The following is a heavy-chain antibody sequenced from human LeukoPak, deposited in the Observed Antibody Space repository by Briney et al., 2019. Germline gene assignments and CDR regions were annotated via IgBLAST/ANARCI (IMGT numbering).Heavy chain of an antibody. CDR2: ISGNGDIT. CDR1: RFTFNTYA. D-gene: IGHD3-22*01. J-gene: IGHJ3*02. CDR3: AKNYYYDSSGRDAFDI. V-gene: IGHV3-23*01. Sequence: GGSLRLSCAASRFTFNTYAVNWVRQAPGKGLEWVSAISGNGDITYYADSVRGRFTISRDNSKNTLYLQMNSLRAEDTAVYYCAKNYYYDSSGRDAFDIWGQGTMVTVSS.